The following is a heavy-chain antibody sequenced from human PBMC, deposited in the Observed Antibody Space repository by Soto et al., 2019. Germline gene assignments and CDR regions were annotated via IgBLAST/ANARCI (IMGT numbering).Heavy chain of an antibody. CDR3: AKGDNLGPKTGYAFDP. J-gene: IGHJ5*02. CDR2: TYSRSKWYN. D-gene: IGHD5-12*01. V-gene: IGHV6-1*01. CDR1: GDSVSSNTAS. Sequence: SQTLSLTCAISGDSVSSNTASWNWVRQSPSRGLEWLGRTYSRSKWYNDYAVSVNSRIIINPDTSKNQFSLQLNSVTPEDTAVYYCAKGDNLGPKTGYAFDPWGQGSLVTVSS.